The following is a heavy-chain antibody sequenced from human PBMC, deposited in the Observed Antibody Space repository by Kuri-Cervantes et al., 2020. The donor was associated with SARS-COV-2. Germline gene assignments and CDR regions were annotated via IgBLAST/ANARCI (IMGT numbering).Heavy chain of an antibody. CDR2: IIPILGIA. J-gene: IGHJ3*02. CDR3: ARDLRSGYYAPGAFDI. D-gene: IGHD3-3*01. Sequence: SVKVSCKAPGYTFTGYYMHWVRQAPGQGLEWMGRIIPILGIANYAQKFQGRVTITADKSTSTAYMELSSLRSEDTAVYYCARDLRSGYYAPGAFDIWGQGTMVTVSS. V-gene: IGHV1-69*04. CDR1: GYTFTGYY.